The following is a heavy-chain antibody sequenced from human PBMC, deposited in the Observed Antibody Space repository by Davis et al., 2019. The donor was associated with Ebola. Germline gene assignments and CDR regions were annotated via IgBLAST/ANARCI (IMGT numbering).Heavy chain of an antibody. J-gene: IGHJ6*02. D-gene: IGHD6-13*01. CDR2: MNPNSGNT. CDR3: AREGGRSSSWYNYYYYGMDV. CDR1: GYTFTSYD. V-gene: IGHV1-8*01. Sequence: ASVKVSCKASGYTFTSYDINWVRQAPGQGLEWMGWMNPNSGNTGYAQKFQGWVTMTRDTSISTAYMELSRLRSDDTAVYYCAREGGRSSSWYNYYYYGMDVWGQGTTVTVSS.